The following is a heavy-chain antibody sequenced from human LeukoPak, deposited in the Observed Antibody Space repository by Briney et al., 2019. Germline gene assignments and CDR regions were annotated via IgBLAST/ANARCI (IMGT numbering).Heavy chain of an antibody. D-gene: IGHD3-22*01. Sequence: GGPLRLSCAASGFTFSSYSMNWVRQAPGKGLEWVSYISSSSSTIYYADSVKGRFTISRDNAKNSLYLQMNSLRAEDTAVYYCARDYYYDSSGYRIFDYWGQGTLVTVSS. V-gene: IGHV3-48*01. CDR3: ARDYYYDSSGYRIFDY. CDR1: GFTFSSYS. CDR2: ISSSSSTI. J-gene: IGHJ4*02.